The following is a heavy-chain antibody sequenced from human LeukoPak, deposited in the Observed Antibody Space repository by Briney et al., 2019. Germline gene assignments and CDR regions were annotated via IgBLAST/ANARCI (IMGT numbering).Heavy chain of an antibody. J-gene: IGHJ4*02. V-gene: IGHV3-53*01. CDR1: GLTVSSNY. CDR3: TRTFLSGDGYKVGYFDY. D-gene: IGHD5-24*01. CDR2: IYNSDNT. Sequence: TGGSLGLSCAASGLTVSSNYMSWVRQAPGKGLEWVSLIYNSDNTYYADSVKGRFTISRDNSKNTLFLQMNSLTAEDTAMYYCTRTFLSGDGYKVGYFDYWGQGTLVTVSS.